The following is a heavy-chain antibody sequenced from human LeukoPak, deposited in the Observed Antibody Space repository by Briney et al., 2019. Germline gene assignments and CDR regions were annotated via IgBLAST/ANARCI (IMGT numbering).Heavy chain of an antibody. Sequence: GASVKVSCKASGYTFTSYGISWVRQAPGQGLEWMGWISAYNGNTNYAQKLQGGVTMTTDTSTSTAYMELRSLRSDDTAVYYCARDLSYCSGGSCYENGYWGQGTLVTVSS. D-gene: IGHD2-15*01. CDR3: ARDLSYCSGGSCYENGY. CDR1: GYTFTSYG. J-gene: IGHJ4*02. CDR2: ISAYNGNT. V-gene: IGHV1-18*01.